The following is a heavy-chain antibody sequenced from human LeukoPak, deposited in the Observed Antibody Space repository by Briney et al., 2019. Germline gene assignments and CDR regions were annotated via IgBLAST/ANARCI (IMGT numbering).Heavy chain of an antibody. CDR1: GFTFSTYA. CDR2: IRGSGGSNT. V-gene: IGHV3-23*01. Sequence: GGSLRLSCAAPGFTFSTYAMSWVRQAPGKGLEWVSTIRGSGGSNTYYADSVQGRFTISRDNSKNTLYLQMNTLRAEDTAVYYCAKGVLRSSPDYWGQGTLVTVSS. D-gene: IGHD5-12*01. CDR3: AKGVLRSSPDY. J-gene: IGHJ4*02.